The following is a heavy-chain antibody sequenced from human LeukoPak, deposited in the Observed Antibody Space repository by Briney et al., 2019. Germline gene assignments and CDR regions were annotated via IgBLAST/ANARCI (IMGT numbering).Heavy chain of an antibody. CDR1: GYTFTSYY. V-gene: IGHV1-2*02. J-gene: IGHJ4*02. Sequence: ASVKVSCKASGYTFTSYYMHWVRQAPGQGPEWMGWINPNSGGTNYAQKFQGRVTMTRDTSISTAYMELSRLRSDDTAVYYCARDLGEWLVLSYYFDYWGQGTLVTVSS. D-gene: IGHD6-19*01. CDR2: INPNSGGT. CDR3: ARDLGEWLVLSYYFDY.